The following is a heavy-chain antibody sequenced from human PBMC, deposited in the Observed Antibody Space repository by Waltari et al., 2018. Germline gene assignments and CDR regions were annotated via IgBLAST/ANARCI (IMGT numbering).Heavy chain of an antibody. Sequence: EVQLLESGGGLVQPGGSLRLSCAASGFTFSSYAMCWVRQAAGKGGELVSASSGSGSSNYYADSVKGRFTITRDNTKNTLYLQMNSLRAEDTAVYYWAKRELGMAYAFDIWGQGTMVTVSS. CDR1: GFTFSSYA. D-gene: IGHD7-27*01. CDR2: SSGSGSSN. J-gene: IGHJ3*02. V-gene: IGHV3-23*01. CDR3: AKRELGMAYAFDI.